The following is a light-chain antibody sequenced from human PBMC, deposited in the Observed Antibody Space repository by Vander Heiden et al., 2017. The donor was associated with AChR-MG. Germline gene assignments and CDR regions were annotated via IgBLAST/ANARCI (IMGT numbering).Light chain of an antibody. CDR2: DAS. V-gene: IGKV3-11*01. CDR3: QQRNKWPRT. J-gene: IGKJ3*01. CDR1: QSVDNY. Sequence: IVLTQSPATLSLSPGERATLSCRASQSVDNYLAWYQQKPGQAPRLLIYDASNRATGIPARFSGSGSGTDFTLTINNLEPDDFGVYYCQQRNKWPRTFGPGTKVDIK.